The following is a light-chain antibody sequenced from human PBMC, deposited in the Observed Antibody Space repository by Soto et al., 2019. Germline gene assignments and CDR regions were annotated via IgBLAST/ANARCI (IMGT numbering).Light chain of an antibody. CDR2: SAS. CDR1: QSVSRN. V-gene: IGKV3-15*01. J-gene: IGKJ1*01. Sequence: EIVMTQSPATLSVSPGERATLSCSASQSVSRNLAWYQQKPGQAPRLLIYSASTRATGIPARFSGSGSGTEFTLTISSLQSEDFAVYYCQQYNNWPSVTFGQGTKVDI. CDR3: QQYNNWPSVT.